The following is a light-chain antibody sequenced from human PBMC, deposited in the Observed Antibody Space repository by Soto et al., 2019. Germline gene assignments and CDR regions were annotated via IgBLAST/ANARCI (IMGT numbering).Light chain of an antibody. CDR3: SSYTSSSTDV. CDR2: EVS. Sequence: QSVLTQPASVSGSPGQSITISCTGTSSDVGGYNYVSWYQQHLGKAPKLMIYEVSNRPSGVSNRFSGSKSGNTASLTISGLQAEDVADYYCSSYTSSSTDVFGTGTKLTVL. CDR1: SSDVGGYNY. J-gene: IGLJ1*01. V-gene: IGLV2-14*01.